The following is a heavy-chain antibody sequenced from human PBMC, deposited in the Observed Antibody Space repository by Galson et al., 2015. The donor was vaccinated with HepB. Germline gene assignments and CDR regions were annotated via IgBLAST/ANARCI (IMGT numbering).Heavy chain of an antibody. D-gene: IGHD3-3*01. CDR1: GFTFSNHA. J-gene: IGHJ6*03. CDR2: ISYDGSSE. Sequence: SLRLSCAASGFTFSNHAMHWVRQAPGKGLEWVAVISYDGSSENYAGSVKGRFTVSRDNSKNTFSLQMNALSAEDTALYYCARQVRILEWLFLGYYMDVWGKGTTVIVSS. CDR3: ARQVRILEWLFLGYYMDV. V-gene: IGHV3-30*04.